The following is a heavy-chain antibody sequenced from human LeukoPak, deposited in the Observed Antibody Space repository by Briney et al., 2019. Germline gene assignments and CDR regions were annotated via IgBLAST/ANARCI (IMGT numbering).Heavy chain of an antibody. CDR1: GYTFTSYG. V-gene: IGHV1-18*01. CDR3: AREDVIMGEFDAFDI. Sequence: ASVKVSCKASGYTFTSYGISWVRQAPGQGLEWMGWISAYNGNTNYAQKLQGRVTMTTDTSTSTAYMELRSLRSDDTAVYYCAREDVIMGEFDAFDIWGQGTMVTVSS. J-gene: IGHJ3*02. D-gene: IGHD3-10*01. CDR2: ISAYNGNT.